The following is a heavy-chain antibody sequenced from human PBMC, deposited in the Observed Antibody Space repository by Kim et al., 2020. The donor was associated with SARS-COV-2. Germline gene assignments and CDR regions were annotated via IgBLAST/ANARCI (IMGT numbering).Heavy chain of an antibody. D-gene: IGHD2-2*01. J-gene: IGHJ4*01. CDR3: AKDRWDIVVVPAAFDY. CDR1: GFTFSSYG. Sequence: GGSLRLSCAASGFTFSSYGMHWVRQAPGKGLEWVAVISYDGSNKYYADSVKGRFTISRDNSKNTLYLQMNSLRAEDTAVYYCAKDRWDIVVVPAAFDYWG. V-gene: IGHV3-30*18. CDR2: ISYDGSNK.